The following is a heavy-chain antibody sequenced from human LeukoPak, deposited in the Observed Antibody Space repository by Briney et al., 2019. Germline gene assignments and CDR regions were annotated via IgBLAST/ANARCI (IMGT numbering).Heavy chain of an antibody. CDR3: ARDLGVSTPPWAY. D-gene: IGHD3-3*01. CDR1: GFTFSSYE. CDR2: IDSSGRTT. V-gene: IGHV3-48*03. Sequence: GGSLRLSCAASGFTFSSYEMNWVRQAPGKGLEWVSYIDSSGRTTYYADSAKGRFTISRDNAKKSLYLQMSSLRAEDTAVYYCARDLGVSTPPWAYWGQGTLVTVSS. J-gene: IGHJ4*02.